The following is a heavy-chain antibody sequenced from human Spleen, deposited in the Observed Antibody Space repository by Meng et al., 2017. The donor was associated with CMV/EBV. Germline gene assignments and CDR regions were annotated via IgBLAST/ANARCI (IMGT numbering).Heavy chain of an antibody. Sequence: SETLSLTCAVYGGSFSGYYWSWIRQPPGKGLEWIGEINHSGSTNYNPSLKSRVTISVDTSKNQFSLKLSSVTAADTAVYYCARCPETPHWAPPFDYWGQGTLVTVSS. CDR2: INHSGST. CDR3: ARCPETPHWAPPFDY. CDR1: GGSFSGYY. J-gene: IGHJ4*02. D-gene: IGHD7-27*01. V-gene: IGHV4-34*01.